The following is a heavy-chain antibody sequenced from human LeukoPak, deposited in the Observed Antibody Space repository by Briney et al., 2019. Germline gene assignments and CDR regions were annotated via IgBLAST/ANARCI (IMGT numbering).Heavy chain of an antibody. V-gene: IGHV1-46*01. CDR2: IKPSGTST. CDR1: GYTFSNYY. Sequence: ASVKVSCKASGYTFSNYYMHWVRQAPGQGLEWMGIIKPSGTSTTYAQKFQGRVTMTRDMSTRAVYVELSSLRSEDTAVYYCARGGNWNDLDYWGQGTLVTVSS. D-gene: IGHD1-20*01. CDR3: ARGGNWNDLDY. J-gene: IGHJ4*02.